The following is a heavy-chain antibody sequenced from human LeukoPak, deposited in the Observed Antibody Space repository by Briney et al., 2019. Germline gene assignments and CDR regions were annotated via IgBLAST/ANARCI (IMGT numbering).Heavy chain of an antibody. CDR3: AKGGRYLEA. CDR1: GFTFSSYG. J-gene: IGHJ5*02. V-gene: IGHV3-30*18. Sequence: GRSLRLSCAASGFTFSSYGMHWVRQAPGKGLEWVAVISYDGSNKYYADSVKGRFTISRDNSKNTLYLQMNSLRAEDTAVYYCAKGGRYLEAWGQGTLVTVSS. CDR2: ISYDGSNK. D-gene: IGHD3-9*01.